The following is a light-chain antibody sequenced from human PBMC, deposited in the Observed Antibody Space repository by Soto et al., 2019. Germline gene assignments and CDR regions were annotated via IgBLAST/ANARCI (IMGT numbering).Light chain of an antibody. CDR1: QSVLYSSNNKNY. V-gene: IGKV4-1*01. CDR2: WAS. Sequence: DILLTQSPDSLAVSLGERATINCKSSQSVLYSSNNKNYLAWYQQKPGQPPKLLIYWASTRESGVPDRFSGSGSGTDFTLTIASLQPDDFATYYCQQYETFSGTFGPGTKVDIK. CDR3: QQYETFSGT. J-gene: IGKJ1*01.